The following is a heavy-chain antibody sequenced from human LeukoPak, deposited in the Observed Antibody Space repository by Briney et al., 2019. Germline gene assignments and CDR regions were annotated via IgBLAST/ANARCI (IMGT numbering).Heavy chain of an antibody. CDR1: GFTFSSYW. J-gene: IGHJ4*02. D-gene: IGHD3-10*01. V-gene: IGHV3-7*01. Sequence: PGGSLRLSCAASGFTFSSYWMSSVRQAPGKGPEWVANIKQDGSEKYYVDSVKGRFTISRDNAKNSLYLQMNSLRAEDTAVYYCARHNQLWFGELLPLYFDYWGQGTLVTVSS. CDR2: IKQDGSEK. CDR3: ARHNQLWFGELLPLYFDY.